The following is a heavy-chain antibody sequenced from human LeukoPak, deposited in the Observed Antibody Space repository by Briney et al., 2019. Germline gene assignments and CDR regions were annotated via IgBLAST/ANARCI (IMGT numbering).Heavy chain of an antibody. CDR3: VRPDRIFGVPAAFDA. Sequence: SVKVSCKASGGSFSDYPINWVRQAPGQGLEWLGGIIPKYSASNYAQAFQGRVTITADDSTNTVYMEMSGLRPDDTAVYYCVRPDRIFGVPAAFDAWGQGTLVAVSS. CDR2: IIPKYSAS. CDR1: GGSFSDYP. V-gene: IGHV1-69*13. J-gene: IGHJ3*01. D-gene: IGHD3-3*02.